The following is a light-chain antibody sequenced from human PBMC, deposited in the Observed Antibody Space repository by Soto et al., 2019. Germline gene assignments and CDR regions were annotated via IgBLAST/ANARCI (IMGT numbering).Light chain of an antibody. CDR3: KQYGSTPRT. CDR1: ETITTS. Sequence: DIQMTQSPSTLSASVGDGVTITCRASETITTSLAWYQQQPGTAPKVLIYDASTLESGVPSRFRGSGSGTEFTLTFSSLQPVFFETYSCKQYGSTPRTFAKGTRVDIK. J-gene: IGKJ1*01. V-gene: IGKV1-5*01. CDR2: DAS.